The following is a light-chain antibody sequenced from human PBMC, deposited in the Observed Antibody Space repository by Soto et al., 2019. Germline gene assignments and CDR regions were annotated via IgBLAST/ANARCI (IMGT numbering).Light chain of an antibody. Sequence: EIVLTQSPGTLSLSPGERATLSCRASQSVSSSYLAWYQQKPGQAPRLLMYAASSRATGIPDRFRGRGSGTDFTLTINRLEPEDFVVYYCQQSGSSPWTFGQGTKGEI. CDR2: AAS. J-gene: IGKJ1*01. CDR3: QQSGSSPWT. CDR1: QSVSSSY. V-gene: IGKV3-20*01.